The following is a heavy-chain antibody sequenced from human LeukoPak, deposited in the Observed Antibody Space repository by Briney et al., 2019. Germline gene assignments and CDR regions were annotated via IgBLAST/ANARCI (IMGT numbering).Heavy chain of an antibody. V-gene: IGHV3-21*01. CDR3: ARDSGGDGEFDH. CDR1: GFTFSSHS. D-gene: IGHD5-24*01. CDR2: VSSSSTYI. J-gene: IGHJ4*02. Sequence: GGSLRLSCAASGFTFSSHSMNWVRQAPGRGLEWVSSVSSSSTYIYCADSVRGRFTISRDNAKNSLYLQMNSLRDEDTAVYYCARDSGGDGEFDHWGQGTLVTVSS.